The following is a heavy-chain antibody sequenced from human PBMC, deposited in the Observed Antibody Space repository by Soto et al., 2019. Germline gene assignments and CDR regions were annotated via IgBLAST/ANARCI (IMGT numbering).Heavy chain of an antibody. CDR1: GYSFISYW. V-gene: IGHV5-51*01. J-gene: IGHJ4*02. CDR3: ARLGGWGHCSNTRCYTFDY. CDR2: IYPGDSDT. Sequence: PGESLKISCKGSGYSFISYWIGWARQMPGKGLEWMGIIYPGDSDTRYSPSFQGQVTISADKSISTAYLQWSSLKASDTAMYYCARLGGWGHCSNTRCYTFDYWGQGTPVTVSS. D-gene: IGHD2-2*02.